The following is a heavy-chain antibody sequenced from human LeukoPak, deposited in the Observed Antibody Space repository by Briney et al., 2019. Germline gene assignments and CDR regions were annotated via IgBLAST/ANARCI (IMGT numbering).Heavy chain of an antibody. CDR3: AKGVGCIGGTCYSGPGMDV. J-gene: IGHJ6*02. CDR2: LSGSGANT. CDR1: GFTFSSYA. Sequence: GGSLRLSCAASGFTFSSYAMSWVRQAPGKGLEWVSALSGSGANTYYADSVKGRFTISRDNSKNTLYLQVNSLRAEDTAVYYCAKGVGCIGGTCYSGPGMDVWGQGTTVTV. D-gene: IGHD2-15*01. V-gene: IGHV3-23*01.